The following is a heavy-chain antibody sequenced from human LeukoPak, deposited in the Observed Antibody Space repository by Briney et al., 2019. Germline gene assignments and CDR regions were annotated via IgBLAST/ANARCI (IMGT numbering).Heavy chain of an antibody. V-gene: IGHV4-39*01. D-gene: IGHD3-9*01. CDR3: ARHRYFDWFPVLRGGNWFDP. CDR2: INYRGNT. J-gene: IGHJ5*02. CDR1: GGSISSSSYY. Sequence: SETLSLTCTVSGGSISSSSYYWGWVRQPPGKGLDWIGIINYRGNTYYNPSLKSRVTISVDTSKNQFSLKLSSVTAADTAVYYCARHRYFDWFPVLRGGNWFDPWGQGTLVTVSS.